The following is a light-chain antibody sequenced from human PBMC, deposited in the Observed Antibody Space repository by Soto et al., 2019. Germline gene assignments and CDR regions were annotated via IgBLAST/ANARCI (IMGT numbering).Light chain of an antibody. CDR2: DAS. V-gene: IGKV3-20*01. CDR3: QQVSSYPLT. Sequence: ELVLTQSPGTLSLSTGEGATLSCRASQTVRNNYLAWYQQKPGQAPRLLIYDASSRATGIPDRFSGGGSGTDFTLTISRLEPEDFAVYYCQQVSSYPLTFGGGTKVDVK. J-gene: IGKJ4*01. CDR1: QTVRNNY.